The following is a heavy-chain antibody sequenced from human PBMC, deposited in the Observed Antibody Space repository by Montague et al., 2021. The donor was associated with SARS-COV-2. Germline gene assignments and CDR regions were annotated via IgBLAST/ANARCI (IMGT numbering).Heavy chain of an antibody. CDR2: NCYAGKS. CDR3: ARQLPSYCSTNKCYPDCFDV. D-gene: IGHD2-2*01. Sequence: SETLSLTCTVSGGSISSPDYYWGRNRQSPGQGLEWKGSNCYAGKSNHNLSLRSRVSFYMDTTKIHLSLSRISVAAADATVYFCARQLPSYCSTNKCYPDCFDVWGQGALVTVSS. V-gene: IGHV4-39*01. CDR1: GGSISSPDYY. J-gene: IGHJ4*02.